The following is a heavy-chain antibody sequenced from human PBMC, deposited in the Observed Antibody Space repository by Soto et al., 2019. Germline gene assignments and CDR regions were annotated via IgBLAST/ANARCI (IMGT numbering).Heavy chain of an antibody. J-gene: IGHJ3*02. CDR2: IYHSGST. V-gene: IGHV4-30-2*01. CDR1: GGSISSGGYS. Sequence: SETLSLTCAVSGGSISSGGYSWSWIRQPPGKGLEWIGYIYHSGSTYYNPSLKSRVTISVDRSKNQFSLKLSSVTAADTAAYYCARVKSQSDAFDIWGQGTMVTVSS. CDR3: ARVKSQSDAFDI.